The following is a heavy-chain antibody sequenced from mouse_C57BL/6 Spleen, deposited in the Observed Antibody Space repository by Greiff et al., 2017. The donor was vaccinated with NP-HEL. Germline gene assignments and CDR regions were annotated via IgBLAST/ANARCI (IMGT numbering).Heavy chain of an antibody. Sequence: QVQLQQSGAELVKPGASVKISCKASGYAFSSYWMNWVKQRPGKGLEWIGQIYPGDGDTNYNGKFKGKATLTADKSSSTAYMQLSSLTSEDSAVYFCARNRDYYGSLDYWGQGTTLTVSS. CDR3: ARNRDYYGSLDY. D-gene: IGHD1-1*01. V-gene: IGHV1-80*01. J-gene: IGHJ2*01. CDR2: IYPGDGDT. CDR1: GYAFSSYW.